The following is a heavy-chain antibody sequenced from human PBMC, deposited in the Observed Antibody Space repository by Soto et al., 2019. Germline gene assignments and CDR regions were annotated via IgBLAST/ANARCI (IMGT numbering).Heavy chain of an antibody. CDR2: ISDSGDNT. Sequence: EVQLVESGGGLVQPGGYLRLSCAASGYTFSSSAMTWVRQAPGKGLEWVSTISDSGDNTYFADSVKGRFTISRDNSKNTLYLQMNSLRAEDTAVYYCARYLRFSSVWGLGTLVTVSS. CDR1: GYTFSSSA. D-gene: IGHD3-3*01. V-gene: IGHV3-23*04. CDR3: ARYLRFSSV. J-gene: IGHJ4*02.